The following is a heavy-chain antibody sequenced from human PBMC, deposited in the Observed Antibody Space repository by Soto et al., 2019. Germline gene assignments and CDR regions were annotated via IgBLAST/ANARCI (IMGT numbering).Heavy chain of an antibody. Sequence: GGSLRLSCAASGFTFSSYAMNWVRQAPGKGLEWVSVISGSGANTFYAGSVKGRFTISRDSSQNTLYLQMNSLRADDTAVYYCAKGVSSSCYSANDYWGQGTLVTVSS. CDR3: AKGVSSSCYSANDY. CDR1: GFTFSSYA. D-gene: IGHD2-2*01. V-gene: IGHV3-23*01. J-gene: IGHJ4*02. CDR2: ISGSGANT.